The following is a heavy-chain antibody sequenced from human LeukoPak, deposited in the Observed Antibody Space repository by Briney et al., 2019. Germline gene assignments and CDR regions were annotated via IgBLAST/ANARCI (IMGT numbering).Heavy chain of an antibody. CDR1: GYTFTGYY. D-gene: IGHD6-19*01. Sequence: ASVKVSCKASGYTFTGYYMHWVRQAPGQGLEWMGWINPNSGGTNYAQKFQGRVTMTRDTSISTAYMELSSLRSEDTAVYYCATYSSGWFGYFQHWGQGTLVTVSS. CDR2: INPNSGGT. J-gene: IGHJ1*01. CDR3: ATYSSGWFGYFQH. V-gene: IGHV1-2*02.